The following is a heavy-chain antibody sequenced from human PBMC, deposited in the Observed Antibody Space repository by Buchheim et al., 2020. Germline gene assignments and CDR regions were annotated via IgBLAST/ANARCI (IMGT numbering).Heavy chain of an antibody. Sequence: EVQLVESGGGLVQPGGSLRLSCVVSGFTFSSYSMNWVRQAPGKGLEWVSYISSSGSHIYYADSVKGRFTISRDNAKDSLYLQMNSRRAEDTAVYFGASVNWHLDYWGQGTL. D-gene: IGHD1-1*01. CDR1: GFTFSSYS. V-gene: IGHV3-48*01. CDR3: ASVNWHLDY. J-gene: IGHJ4*02. CDR2: ISSSGSHI.